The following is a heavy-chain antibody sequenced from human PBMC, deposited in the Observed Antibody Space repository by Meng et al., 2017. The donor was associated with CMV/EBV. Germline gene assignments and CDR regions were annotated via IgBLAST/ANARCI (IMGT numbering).Heavy chain of an antibody. CDR2: INHSGGT. D-gene: IGHD6-13*01. CDR3: ARAALAAAGTGCDY. V-gene: IGHV4-34*01. Sequence: SETLSLTCAVYGGSFSGYYWSWIRQLPGKGLEWIGEINHSGGTNYNPSLKSRVTISVDTSKNQFSLKLSSVTAADTAVYYCARAALAAAGTGCDYWGQGTLVTVSS. CDR1: GGSFSGYY. J-gene: IGHJ4*02.